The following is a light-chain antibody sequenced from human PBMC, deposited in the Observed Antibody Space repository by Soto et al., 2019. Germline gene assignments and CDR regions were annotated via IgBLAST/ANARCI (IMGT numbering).Light chain of an antibody. CDR3: QQRNGWPPIT. CDR2: DSN. CDR1: QSLRVT. J-gene: IGKJ5*01. V-gene: IGKV3-11*01. Sequence: VLTQSPATLSLSPGARATLSCRASQSLRVTVAWDQQKPGQPPRLGVYDSNLRANGVRDRFGGSRCGSEFTLTINIRGPEDYAVYYYQQRNGWPPITFGQGTRLEI.